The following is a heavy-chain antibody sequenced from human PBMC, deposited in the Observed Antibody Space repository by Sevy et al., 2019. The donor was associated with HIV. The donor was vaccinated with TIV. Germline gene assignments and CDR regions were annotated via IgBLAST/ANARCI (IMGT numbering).Heavy chain of an antibody. V-gene: IGHV3-33*01. Sequence: GGSLRLSCAASAFTFSSYGMHWVRQAPGKGLEWVGAIFSDANIKYYVDSVKGRFAISRDNSKNTVYLQMNSLRAEDTAVYSCARESGSNWYFDLWGRGTPVTVSS. CDR1: AFTFSSYG. CDR2: IFSDANIK. D-gene: IGHD1-26*01. J-gene: IGHJ2*01. CDR3: ARESGSNWYFDL.